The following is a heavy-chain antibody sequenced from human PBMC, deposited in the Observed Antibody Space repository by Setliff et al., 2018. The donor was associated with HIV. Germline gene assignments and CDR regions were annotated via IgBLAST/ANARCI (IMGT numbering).Heavy chain of an antibody. Sequence: ASVKVSCKASGYTFTDYFVHWVRQAPGQGLEWMGWINPNSGATNYVQDFQGRVTMTRDTSINTVYMELTSLRSDDTAIYYCARSATFLEVGVAKWGPGTLVTVLL. D-gene: IGHD2-15*01. V-gene: IGHV1-2*02. CDR1: GYTFTDYF. CDR3: ARSATFLEVGVAK. CDR2: INPNSGAT. J-gene: IGHJ4*02.